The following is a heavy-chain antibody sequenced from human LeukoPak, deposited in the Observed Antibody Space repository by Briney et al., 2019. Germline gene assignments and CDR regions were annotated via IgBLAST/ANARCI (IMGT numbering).Heavy chain of an antibody. CDR2: IYYSGST. V-gene: IGHV4-30-4*08. CDR3: ATASSIVVVIKGKSAFDI. J-gene: IGHJ3*02. CDR1: GGSISSGDYY. Sequence: PSETLSLTCTVSGGSISSGDYYWSWSRQPPGKGLEWIGYIYYSGSTYYNPSLKSRVTISVDTSKNQFSLKLSCVTAADTAVYYCATASSIVVVIKGKSAFDIWGQGTMVTASS. D-gene: IGHD3-22*01.